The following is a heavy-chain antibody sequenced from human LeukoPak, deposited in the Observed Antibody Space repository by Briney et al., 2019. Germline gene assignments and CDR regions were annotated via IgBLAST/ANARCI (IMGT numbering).Heavy chain of an antibody. CDR2: MNPNSGNT. D-gene: IGHD6-13*01. V-gene: IGHV1-8*01. Sequence: GASVKVSCKASGYTFTNYDINWVRQATGQGLEWMGWMNPNSGNTGYAQKFQGRVTMTRNTSISTAYMELSSLRSEDTAVYYCARDFSSLSRMDVWGQGTTVTVPS. CDR3: ARDFSSLSRMDV. CDR1: GYTFTNYD. J-gene: IGHJ6*02.